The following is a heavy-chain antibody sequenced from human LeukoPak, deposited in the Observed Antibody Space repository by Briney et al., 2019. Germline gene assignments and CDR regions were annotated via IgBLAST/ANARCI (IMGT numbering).Heavy chain of an antibody. Sequence: PSEILSLTCAVYGGSFSGYYWSWIRQPPGKGLEWIGEINHSGSTNYNPSLKSRVTISVDTSKNQFSLKLSSVTAADTAVYYCARGIVATMAFDYWGQGTLVTVSS. J-gene: IGHJ4*02. V-gene: IGHV4-34*01. CDR1: GGSFSGYY. CDR3: ARGIVATMAFDY. D-gene: IGHD5-12*01. CDR2: INHSGST.